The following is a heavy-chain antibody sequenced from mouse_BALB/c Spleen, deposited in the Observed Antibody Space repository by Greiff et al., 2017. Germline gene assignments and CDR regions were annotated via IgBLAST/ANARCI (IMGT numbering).Heavy chain of an antibody. Sequence: VHLVESGPGLVAPSQSLSITCTVSGFSLTGYGVNWVRQPPGKGLEWLGMIWGDGSTDYNSALKSRLSISKDNSKSQVFLKMNSLQTDDTARYYCARMIYYDYDRYFDVWGAGTTVTVSS. J-gene: IGHJ1*01. CDR2: IWGDGST. V-gene: IGHV2-6-7*01. CDR1: GFSLTGYG. CDR3: ARMIYYDYDRYFDV. D-gene: IGHD2-4*01.